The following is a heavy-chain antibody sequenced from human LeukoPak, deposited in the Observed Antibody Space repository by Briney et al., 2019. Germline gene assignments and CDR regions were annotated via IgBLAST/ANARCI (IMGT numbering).Heavy chain of an antibody. V-gene: IGHV4-30-2*01. J-gene: IGHJ4*02. CDR1: GGSISSGGYS. CDR2: IYHSGST. Sequence: SQTLSLTCAVSGGSISSGGYSWSWIRQPPGKGLEWIGYIYHSGSTYYNPSLKSRVTISVDRSKNQFSLRLSSVTAADTAMYYCARVYCSSWYRGSLHFDYWGQGTLVTVSS. CDR3: ARVYCSSWYRGSLHFDY. D-gene: IGHD6-13*01.